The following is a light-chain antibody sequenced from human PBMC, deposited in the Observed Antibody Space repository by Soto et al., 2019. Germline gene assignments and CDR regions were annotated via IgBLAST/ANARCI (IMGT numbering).Light chain of an antibody. Sequence: QSALTQPASVSGSPGQSITISCTGTSSDVGGYNLVSWYQQHPGKAPKLMIYEGSKRPSGVSNRFSGSKSGNTASLTISGLQAEDEADYYCCSYAGSSLWVFGGGTKLTVL. CDR1: SSDVGGYNL. V-gene: IGLV2-23*01. J-gene: IGLJ3*02. CDR3: CSYAGSSLWV. CDR2: EGS.